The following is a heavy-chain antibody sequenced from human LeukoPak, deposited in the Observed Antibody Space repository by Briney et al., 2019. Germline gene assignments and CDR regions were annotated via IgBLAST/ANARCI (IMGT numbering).Heavy chain of an antibody. J-gene: IGHJ4*02. Sequence: GGSLRLSCAASGYTFSSYGMSWVRQAPGKGLEWVSAISGSGGRTFYADSVQGRFTISRDNYKNTLNLQMNSLRAEDTAVYYCAKVTYGSGTYGAFDSWGQGTLVTVSS. CDR1: GYTFSSYG. CDR2: ISGSGGRT. D-gene: IGHD3-10*01. CDR3: AKVTYGSGTYGAFDS. V-gene: IGHV3-23*01.